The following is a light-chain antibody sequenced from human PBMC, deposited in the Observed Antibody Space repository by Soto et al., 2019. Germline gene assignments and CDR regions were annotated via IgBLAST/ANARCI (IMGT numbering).Light chain of an antibody. CDR1: SSDVGSYNR. CDR3: SSYTSSSTYV. CDR2: DVS. J-gene: IGLJ1*01. V-gene: IGLV2-18*02. Sequence: QSALTQPRSVSGSPGQSVTISCTGTSSDVGSYNRVSWYQQPPGTAPKVMIYDVSNRPSGVPDRFSGSKSGNTASLTISGLQAEDESDYYCSSYTSSSTYVFGTGTKLTVL.